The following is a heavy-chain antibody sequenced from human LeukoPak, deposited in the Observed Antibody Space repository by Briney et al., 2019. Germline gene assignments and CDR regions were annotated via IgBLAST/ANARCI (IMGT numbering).Heavy chain of an antibody. CDR1: GFNSEDHA. CDR2: IYWSSSGT. D-gene: IGHD3-22*01. Sequence: PGRSLRLSCVVSGFNSEDHAMHWVRQAPGKGLEWVSGIYWSSSGTGYADSVKGRFTVSRDSAKNSLYLQMNSLRAEDTALYYCAKDMEQYYYDSSGYYDYWGQGTLVTVSS. CDR3: AKDMEQYYYDSSGYYDY. V-gene: IGHV3-9*02. J-gene: IGHJ4*02.